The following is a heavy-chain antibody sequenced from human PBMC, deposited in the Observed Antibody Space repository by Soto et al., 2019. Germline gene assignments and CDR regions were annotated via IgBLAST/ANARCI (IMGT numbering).Heavy chain of an antibody. CDR1: GYSFTSYW. CDR3: ARPYQGDADYYYGMDV. V-gene: IGHV5-10-1*01. CDR2: IDPSDSYT. Sequence: PGESLKISCKGAGYSFTSYWISWVRQMPGKGLEWMGRIDPSDSYTNYSPSFQGHVTISADKSISTAYLQWSSLKASDTAMYYCARPYQGDADYYYGMDVWGQGTTVTVSS. J-gene: IGHJ6*02. D-gene: IGHD6-6*01.